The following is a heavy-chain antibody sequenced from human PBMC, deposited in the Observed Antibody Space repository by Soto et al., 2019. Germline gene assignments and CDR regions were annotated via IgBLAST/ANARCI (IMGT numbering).Heavy chain of an antibody. CDR2: INPNSGGT. V-gene: IGHV1-2*02. J-gene: IGHJ4*02. D-gene: IGHD1-1*01. Sequence: ASVKVSCKASGYTFSDYYIHWVRQAPGQGLEWMGWINPNSGGTKYAPKFQGGVTMTRDTSITTAYMELSRLRSGDTAVYYCARQQATAKPEGVDFWGQGVMVTVYS. CDR3: ARQQATAKPEGVDF. CDR1: GYTFSDYY.